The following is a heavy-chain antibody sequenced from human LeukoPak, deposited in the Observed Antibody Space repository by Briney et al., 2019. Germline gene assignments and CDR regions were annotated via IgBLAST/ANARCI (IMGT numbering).Heavy chain of an antibody. J-gene: IGHJ6*03. CDR3: ARDWGGYDSNYYYYYYMDV. Sequence: SVMVSCKASGGTFSNYAISWVRQAPGQGLEWMGGIIPLFGSADYAQKFQGRVTFTADESTSTAYMELSSLRPEDTAVYYCARDWGGYDSNYYYYYYMDVWGKGTTVTVSS. CDR2: IIPLFGSA. D-gene: IGHD5-12*01. V-gene: IGHV1-69*13. CDR1: GGTFSNYA.